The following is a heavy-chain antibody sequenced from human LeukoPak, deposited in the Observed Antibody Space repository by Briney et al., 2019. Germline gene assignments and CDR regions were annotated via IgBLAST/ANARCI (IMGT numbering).Heavy chain of an antibody. CDR1: GFTFSSYS. D-gene: IGHD6-13*01. CDR2: ISSSSSTI. V-gene: IGHV3-48*01. Sequence: GGSLRLSCAASGFTFSSYSMNWVRQAPGKGLEWVSYISSSSSTIYYADSVKGRFTISRDNSKNTLYLQMNSLRAEDTAVYYCAKARSQQLLFWDAFDIWGQGTMVTVSS. J-gene: IGHJ3*02. CDR3: AKARSQQLLFWDAFDI.